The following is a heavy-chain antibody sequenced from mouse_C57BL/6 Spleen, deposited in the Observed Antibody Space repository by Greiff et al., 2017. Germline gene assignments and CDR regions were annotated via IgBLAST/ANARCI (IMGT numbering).Heavy chain of an antibody. J-gene: IGHJ1*03. D-gene: IGHD1-1*01. Sequence: VQLKESVAELVRPGASVKLSCTASGFNINNTYMHWVKQRPEQGLEWIGRIDPANGNTTYAPKFQGKATITADTSSNTAYLQLSSLTSEDAAISSCARRTYSYGSGNCYFDVWGTGTTLTVSS. V-gene: IGHV14-3*01. CDR1: GFNINNTY. CDR3: ARRTYSYGSGNCYFDV. CDR2: IDPANGNT.